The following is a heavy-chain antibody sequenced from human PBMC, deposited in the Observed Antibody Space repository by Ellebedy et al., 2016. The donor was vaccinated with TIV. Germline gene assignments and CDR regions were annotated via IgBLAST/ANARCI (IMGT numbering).Heavy chain of an antibody. J-gene: IGHJ4*02. V-gene: IGHV1-69*13. D-gene: IGHD3-10*01. CDR1: GGTFSSYA. Sequence: SVKVSCXASGGTFSSYAISWVRQAPGQGLEWMGGIIPIFGTANYAQKFQGRVTITADESTSTAYMELSSLRSEDTAVYYCARDPTYYYGSGSSVDYWGQGTLVTVSS. CDR2: IIPIFGTA. CDR3: ARDPTYYYGSGSSVDY.